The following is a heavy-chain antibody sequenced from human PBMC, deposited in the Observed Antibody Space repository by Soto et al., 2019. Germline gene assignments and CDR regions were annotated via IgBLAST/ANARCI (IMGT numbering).Heavy chain of an antibody. CDR3: ARHSKKTGDFDYYYGMDV. CDR1: GGSMSPYY. CDR2: IYYRGNT. J-gene: IGHJ6*02. D-gene: IGHD7-27*01. Sequence: SETLSLTCSVFGGSMSPYYWSWIRQSPGKGLEWIANIYYRGNTNYNPSLESRVTISIDTSKNQFSLKLNSLTAADTAVYFCARHSKKTGDFDYYYGMDVWGQGTTVTVSS. V-gene: IGHV4-59*08.